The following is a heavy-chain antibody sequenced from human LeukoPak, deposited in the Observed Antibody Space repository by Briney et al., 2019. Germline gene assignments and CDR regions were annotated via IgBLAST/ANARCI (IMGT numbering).Heavy chain of an antibody. CDR2: ISAGGGST. CDR3: ARDFYYDSSGYYDALDI. V-gene: IGHV3-23*01. CDR1: GFTFSSYA. J-gene: IGHJ3*02. D-gene: IGHD3-22*01. Sequence: GGSLRLSCAASGFTFSSYAMSWVRQAPGKGLEWVSAISAGGGSTYYADSVKGRFTISRGNSKNTLFLQMNSLRAEDTAVYYCARDFYYDSSGYYDALDIWGQGTMVTVSS.